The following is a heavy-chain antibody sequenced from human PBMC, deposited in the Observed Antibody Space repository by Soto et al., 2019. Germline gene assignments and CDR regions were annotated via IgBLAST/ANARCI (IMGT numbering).Heavy chain of an antibody. CDR1: GFTFSTYA. CDR2: ISGSGGST. D-gene: IGHD2-2*01. CDR3: ATRRDASYYSYGMEV. J-gene: IGHJ6*02. V-gene: IGHV3-23*01. Sequence: PGRSLRLSCAASGFTFSTYAMSWVRQAPGKGLEWVSAISGSGGSTYYADSVKGRFTISRDNSKNALFLQMNSLRAEDTAVYYCATRRDASYYSYGMEVWGQGTTVTVSS.